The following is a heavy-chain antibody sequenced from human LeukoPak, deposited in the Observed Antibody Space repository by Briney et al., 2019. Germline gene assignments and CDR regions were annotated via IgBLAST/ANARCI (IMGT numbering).Heavy chain of an antibody. CDR3: ARERVVRGVISPYGYYGMDV. D-gene: IGHD3-10*01. CDR2: IYTSGST. V-gene: IGHV4-4*07. J-gene: IGHJ6*02. CDR1: GGSISSYY. Sequence: SETLSLTCTVSGGSISSYYWSWIRQPAGKGLEWIGRIYTSGSTNYNPSPKSRVTMSVDTSKNQFSLKLSSVTATDTAVYYCARERVVRGVISPYGYYGMDVWGQGTTVTVSS.